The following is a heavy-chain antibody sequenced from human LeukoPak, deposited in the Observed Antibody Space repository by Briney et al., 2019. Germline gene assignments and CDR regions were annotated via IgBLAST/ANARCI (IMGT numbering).Heavy chain of an antibody. J-gene: IGHJ5*02. Sequence: SETLSLTCTVSGDSISSYYWSWIRQPAGKGLEWIGRIYISGSTNYNPSLKSRVTMSVGTSKNQFSLKVSSVTAADTAVYYCARHYGSGSSVYNWFDPWGQGTLVTVSS. CDR2: IYISGST. D-gene: IGHD3-10*01. CDR1: GDSISSYY. CDR3: ARHYGSGSSVYNWFDP. V-gene: IGHV4-4*07.